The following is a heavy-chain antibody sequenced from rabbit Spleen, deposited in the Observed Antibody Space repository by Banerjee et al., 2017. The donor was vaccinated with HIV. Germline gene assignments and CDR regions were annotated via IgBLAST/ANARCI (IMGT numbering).Heavy chain of an antibody. Sequence: QQQLVESGGGLVQPGGSLTLSCKASGFDFGSFGMCWVRQAPGKGPEWTACIVNGNGNTYYASWVNGRFTISRSTSLATVTLQVTSLTVADTATYFCAREGGIVVAGAFDLWGQGTLVTVS. CDR2: IVNGNGNT. J-gene: IGHJ4*01. CDR1: GFDFGSFG. V-gene: IGHV1S47*01. D-gene: IGHD4-1*01. CDR3: AREGGIVVAGAFDL.